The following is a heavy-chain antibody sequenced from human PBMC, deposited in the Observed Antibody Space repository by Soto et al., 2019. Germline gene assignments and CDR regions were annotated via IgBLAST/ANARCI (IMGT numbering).Heavy chain of an antibody. D-gene: IGHD1-26*01. V-gene: IGHV3-48*01. CDR3: ARHPEHGAQIGWFYA. CDR1: GFTFSTYN. Sequence: GGSLRLSCAASGFTFSTYNMNWVRQAPGKGLEWVSYISSSSSTIYYADSVKGRFTISRDNAKNSLYLQMNSLRAEDTAVYYCARHPEHGAQIGWFYAWGQGTLVTVSS. CDR2: ISSSSSTI. J-gene: IGHJ5*02.